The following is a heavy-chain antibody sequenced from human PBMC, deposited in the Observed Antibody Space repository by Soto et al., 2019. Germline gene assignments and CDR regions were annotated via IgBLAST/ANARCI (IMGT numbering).Heavy chain of an antibody. CDR3: ARVFGAKTLDYYYYYSMDV. CDR2: IYPGDSDT. CDR1: GYSFTSYW. J-gene: IGHJ6*03. Sequence: PGESLKISCKGSGYSFTSYWIGWVRQMPGKGLEWMGIIYPGDSDTRYSPSFQGQVTISADKSISTAYLQWSSLKASDTAMYYCARVFGAKTLDYYYYYSMDVWGKGTTVIVSS. D-gene: IGHD3-3*01. V-gene: IGHV5-51*01.